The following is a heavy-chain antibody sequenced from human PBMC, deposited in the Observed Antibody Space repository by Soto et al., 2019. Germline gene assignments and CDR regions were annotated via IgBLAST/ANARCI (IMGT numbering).Heavy chain of an antibody. CDR2: IYYSGST. CDR3: ARSGSSSTFDY. J-gene: IGHJ4*02. V-gene: IGHV4-31*03. CDR1: GGSISSGAYY. D-gene: IGHD6-6*01. Sequence: ASVTLSVTCTVSGGSISSGAYYWSWIRQHPGKGLEWIGYIYYSGSTYYNPSLKSRVTISVDTSKNQFSLKLSSVTAADTAVYYCARSGSSSTFDYWGQGTLVTVSS.